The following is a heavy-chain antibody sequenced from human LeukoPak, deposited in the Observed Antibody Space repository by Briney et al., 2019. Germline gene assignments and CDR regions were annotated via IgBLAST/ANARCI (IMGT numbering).Heavy chain of an antibody. Sequence: PGGSLRLSCAASGFIVSDYSMSWIRQAPGEGLEWVSYNRSSVTTIYYADSVQGRFTISRDNAKNSLYLQMNSRRAEDTAVYYCARSGHWSAAYYYYYMDVWGKGTTVTVSS. CDR2: NRSSVTTI. D-gene: IGHD3-3*02. CDR1: GFIVSDYS. CDR3: ARSGHWSAAYYYYYMDV. J-gene: IGHJ6*03. V-gene: IGHV3-11*01.